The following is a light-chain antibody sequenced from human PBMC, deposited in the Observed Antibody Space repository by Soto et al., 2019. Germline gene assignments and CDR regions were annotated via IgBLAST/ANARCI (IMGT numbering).Light chain of an antibody. CDR3: QQYANSARLT. J-gene: IGKJ3*01. V-gene: IGKV3-20*01. Sequence: DIVLTQSPGTLSWSPGERATLSCRASQSVSGNYLAWFQQKPGQAPRLLIYGASRRANGIPDRFSGSGSGTDFTLTINGLETEDFAVYYCQQYANSARLTFGAGTKVDI. CDR2: GAS. CDR1: QSVSGNY.